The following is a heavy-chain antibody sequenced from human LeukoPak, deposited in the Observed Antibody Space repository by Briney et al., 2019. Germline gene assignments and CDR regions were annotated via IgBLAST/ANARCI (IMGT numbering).Heavy chain of an antibody. CDR2: IYPADSDT. CDR3: ARSRYCGGDCYSRDFDY. CDR1: GYSFISYW. V-gene: IGHV5-51*01. D-gene: IGHD2-21*02. Sequence: GESLKISCEGSGYSFISYWIGWVRQMPGKGLEWMGIIYPADSDTRYSPSFQGQVTISADKSINTAYLQWSSLKASDTAMYYCARSRYCGGDCYSRDFDYWGQGTLVTVSS. J-gene: IGHJ4*02.